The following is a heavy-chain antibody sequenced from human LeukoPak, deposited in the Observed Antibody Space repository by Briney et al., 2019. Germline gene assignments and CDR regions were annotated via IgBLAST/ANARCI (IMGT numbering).Heavy chain of an antibody. CDR2: ISGSGGST. J-gene: IGHJ5*02. CDR3: AKVTAYCGGDCYSEGRWFDL. CDR1: GFTFSSYG. V-gene: IGHV3-23*01. Sequence: GGSLRLSCAASGFTFSSYGMSWVRQAPGKGLEWVSAISGSGGSTYYADSVKGRFTISRDNSKNTLYLQMNSLRAEDTAVYYCAKVTAYCGGDCYSEGRWFDLWGQGTLVTVSA. D-gene: IGHD2-21*02.